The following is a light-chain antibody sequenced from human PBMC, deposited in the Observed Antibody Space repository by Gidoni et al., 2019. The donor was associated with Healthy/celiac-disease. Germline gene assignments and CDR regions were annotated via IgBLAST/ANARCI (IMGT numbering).Light chain of an antibody. Sequence: SYVLTQPPSVSVAPGQTARITCGGNNIGIKSVHWYQQKPGQAPVLVVYDDSDRPSGTPERFSGSNSGNTATLTISRVEAGDEADYYCQVWDSSSVVFGGGTKLTVL. CDR2: DDS. J-gene: IGLJ2*01. V-gene: IGLV3-21*02. CDR1: NIGIKS. CDR3: QVWDSSSVV.